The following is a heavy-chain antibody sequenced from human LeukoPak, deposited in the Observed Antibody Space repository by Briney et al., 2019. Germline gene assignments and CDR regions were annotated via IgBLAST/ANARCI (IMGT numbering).Heavy chain of an antibody. Sequence: SETLSLTCAVYGGSFSGYYWSWIRQPPGKGLEWIGEINHSGSTYYNPSLKSRVTISVDTSKNQFSLRLSSVTAADTAVYYCARDSGTYYYDSSGYYAETNWFNPWGQGTLVTVSS. D-gene: IGHD3-22*01. CDR3: ARDSGTYYYDSSGYYAETNWFNP. J-gene: IGHJ5*02. V-gene: IGHV4-34*01. CDR2: INHSGST. CDR1: GGSFSGYY.